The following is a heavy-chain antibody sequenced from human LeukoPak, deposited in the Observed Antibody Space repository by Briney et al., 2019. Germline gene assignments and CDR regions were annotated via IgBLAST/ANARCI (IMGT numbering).Heavy chain of an antibody. D-gene: IGHD5-18*01. CDR3: VRHNYGYDY. CDR2: ILNDGGST. Sequence: GGSLRLSCGASGFTFNRYWMHWVRQAPGEGPVWVAHILNDGGSTSYADSVKGRFTISRDNAKNTLSLQMNSLRAEDTAVYYCVRHNYGYDYWGQGTPVTVSS. CDR1: GFTFNRYW. V-gene: IGHV3-74*01. J-gene: IGHJ4*02.